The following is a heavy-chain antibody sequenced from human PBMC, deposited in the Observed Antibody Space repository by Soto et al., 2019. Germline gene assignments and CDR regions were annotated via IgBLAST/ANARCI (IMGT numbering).Heavy chain of an antibody. CDR3: ARGLTDGDYVWWFDP. J-gene: IGHJ5*02. V-gene: IGHV1-18*01. CDR2: ISAYNGNT. CDR1: GYTFTSYG. Sequence: GASVKVSCKASGYTFTSYGISRVRQAPGQGLEWMGWISAYNGNTNYAQKLQGRVTMTTDTSTSTAYMELRSLRSDDTAVYYCARGLTDGDYVWWFDPWGQGTLVTVSS. D-gene: IGHD4-17*01.